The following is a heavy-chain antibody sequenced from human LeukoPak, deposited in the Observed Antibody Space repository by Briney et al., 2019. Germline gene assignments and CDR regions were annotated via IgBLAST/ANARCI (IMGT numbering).Heavy chain of an antibody. CDR3: ATVAIASYYYYMDV. J-gene: IGHJ6*03. CDR1: GFTFSRYW. D-gene: IGHD6-13*01. V-gene: IGHV3-7*01. CDR2: IKQDGSEK. Sequence: GGSLRLSCAASGFTFSRYWMTWVRQAPGKGLEWVANIKQDGSEKYYVDSVKDRFTISIDNAKNSVYLQMNSLRAEDTAVYYCATVAIASYYYYMDVWGKGTTVTISS.